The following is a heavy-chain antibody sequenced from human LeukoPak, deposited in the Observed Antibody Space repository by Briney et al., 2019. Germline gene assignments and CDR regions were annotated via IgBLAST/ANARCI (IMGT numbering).Heavy chain of an antibody. J-gene: IGHJ6*03. V-gene: IGHV1-18*01. Sequence: ASVKVSCKASGYTFTSYGINWVRQAPGQGLEWMGWISAYNGDTNYAQKLQGRVTMTTDTSTSTAYMELRSLRSDDTAVYYCARHPDYYYYMDVWGKGTTVTVSS. CDR2: ISAYNGDT. CDR3: ARHPDYYYYMDV. CDR1: GYTFTSYG.